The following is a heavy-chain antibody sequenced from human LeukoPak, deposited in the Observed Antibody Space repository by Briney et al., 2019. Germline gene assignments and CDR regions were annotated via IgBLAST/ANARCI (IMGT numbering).Heavy chain of an antibody. D-gene: IGHD6-6*01. V-gene: IGHV3-64*01. J-gene: IGHJ4*02. CDR1: GFTFSSYA. Sequence: GGSLRLSCAASGFTFSSYAMHWVRQAPGKGLEYVSAISSNGGSTYYANSVKGRFTISRDNSKNTLYLQMGSLRAEDMAVYYCARYSSSSLDYWGQGTLVTVSS. CDR3: ARYSSSSLDY. CDR2: ISSNGGST.